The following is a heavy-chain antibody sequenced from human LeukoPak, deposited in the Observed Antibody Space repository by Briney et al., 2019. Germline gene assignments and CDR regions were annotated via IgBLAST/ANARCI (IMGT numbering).Heavy chain of an antibody. CDR1: GFIFSDYY. D-gene: IGHD3-22*01. Sequence: GGSLRLSCTTSGFIFSDYYMNWVRQAPGKGLEWVSHISMTGTTIYYADSVKGRFTISRDNSKNTLYLQMNSLRAEDTAVYYCANTYYYDSSGYYWGQGTLVTVSS. J-gene: IGHJ4*02. V-gene: IGHV3-11*01. CDR2: ISMTGTTI. CDR3: ANTYYYDSSGYY.